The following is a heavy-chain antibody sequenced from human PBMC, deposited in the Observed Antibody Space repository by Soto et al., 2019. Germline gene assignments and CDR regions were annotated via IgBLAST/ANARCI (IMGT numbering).Heavy chain of an antibody. CDR1: GGIFSTYA. J-gene: IGHJ4*02. D-gene: IGHD3-10*01. CDR3: ARDRDDYGSGNYYNRIDF. Sequence: QVQLVQSGAEVKKPGSSVKVSCKASGGIFSTYAISWLRQAPGQGLEWMGGIIPLFGTPNYEQRFQGRVTITADKSTSSAYMELSRLRSEDTAVYYCARDRDDYGSGNYYNRIDFWGQGTLVTVSS. CDR2: IIPLFGTP. V-gene: IGHV1-69*06.